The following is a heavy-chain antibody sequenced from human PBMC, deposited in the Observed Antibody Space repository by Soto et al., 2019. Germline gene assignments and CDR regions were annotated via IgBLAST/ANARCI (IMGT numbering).Heavy chain of an antibody. V-gene: IGHV2-5*02. CDR1: GFSLSTSGVG. CDR3: APRPHSSSDSSGLYFDY. CDR2: IYWDDDK. Sequence: SGPTLVNPTQTLTLTCTFSGFSLSTSGVGVGWIRQPPGKALEWLALIYWDDDKRYSPSLKSRLTITKDTSKNQVVLTMTNMDPVDTATYYCAPRPHSSSDSSGLYFDYWGQGTLVTVSS. D-gene: IGHD3-22*01. J-gene: IGHJ4*02.